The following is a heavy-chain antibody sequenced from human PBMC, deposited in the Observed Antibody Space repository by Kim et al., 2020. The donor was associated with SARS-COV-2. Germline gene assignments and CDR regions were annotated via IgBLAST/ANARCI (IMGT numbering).Heavy chain of an antibody. J-gene: IGHJ4*02. CDR3: ARGRYCAGYCSDLYYFDY. CDR2: IKQDGSEK. D-gene: IGHD2-21*02. CDR1: EFTFGSYW. V-gene: IGHV3-7*01. Sequence: VGSLRLSCAASEFTFGSYWMSWVRQAPGKGLEWVANIKQDGSEKYYVDSVKGRFTISRDNAKNSLYLQRKTLRAEDTAVYYCARGRYCAGYCSDLYYFDYWGQGTLVTV.